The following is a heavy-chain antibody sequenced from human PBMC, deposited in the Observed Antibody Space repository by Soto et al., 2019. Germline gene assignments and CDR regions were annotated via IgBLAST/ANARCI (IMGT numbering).Heavy chain of an antibody. Sequence: EVQLLESGGGLVQPEGSLRLSCAASGFTFSSYAMSWVRQAPGKGLEWVSAISGSGGSTYYADSVKGRFTISRDNSKNTLYLQMNSLRAEDTAVFYCAKGRARRWHALDYWGQGTLVTVSS. CDR1: GFTFSSYA. CDR3: AKGRARRWHALDY. J-gene: IGHJ4*02. V-gene: IGHV3-23*01. CDR2: ISGSGGST. D-gene: IGHD2-15*01.